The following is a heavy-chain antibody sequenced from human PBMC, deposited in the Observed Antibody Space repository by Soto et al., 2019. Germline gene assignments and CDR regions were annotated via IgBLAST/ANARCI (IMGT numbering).Heavy chain of an antibody. J-gene: IGHJ4*02. V-gene: IGHV1-3*01. CDR3: ARGGHIAVVTASFDY. Sequence: GASVKVSCKASGYSFTSYAMHWVRQAPGQGLEWMGWINAGNGNTKYSQKFQGRVTITRDTSASTAYMELSSLRSADTAVYYCARGGHIAVVTASFDYWGQGTLVTGSS. D-gene: IGHD2-21*02. CDR2: INAGNGNT. CDR1: GYSFTSYA.